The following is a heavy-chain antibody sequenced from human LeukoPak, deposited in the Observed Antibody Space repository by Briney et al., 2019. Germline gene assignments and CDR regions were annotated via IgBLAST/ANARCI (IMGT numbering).Heavy chain of an antibody. CDR2: VGGDDAT. Sequence: PGGSLRLSCAASGFRFGDYAMNWVRQAPGKGLEWVSFVGGDDATYYADSVKGRFTVSRDNSKNTLSLQMNSLRLEDTAVYFCAKDSRSRNGIYDPFDIWGQGTMVTVSS. J-gene: IGHJ3*02. CDR1: GFRFGDYA. D-gene: IGHD2-8*01. V-gene: IGHV3-23*01. CDR3: AKDSRSRNGIYDPFDI.